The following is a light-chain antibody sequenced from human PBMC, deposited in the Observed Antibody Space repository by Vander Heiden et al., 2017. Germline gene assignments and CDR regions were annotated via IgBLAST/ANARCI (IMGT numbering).Light chain of an antibody. CDR3: QTWGSGIWG. V-gene: IGLV4-69*02. Sequence: QLVLTQSPSASASLGASVKLTCTLSSGHSSYAIAWHQQQPEKGPRYLMKLNSDGSHSKGDGIPDRFSGSSSGAERYLTISSLQSEDEADYYGQTWGSGIWGFGGGTKLTGL. CDR2: LNSDGSH. J-gene: IGLJ3*02. CDR1: SGHSSYA.